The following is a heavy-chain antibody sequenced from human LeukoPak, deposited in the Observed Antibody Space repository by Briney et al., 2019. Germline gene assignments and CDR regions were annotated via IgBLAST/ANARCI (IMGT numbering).Heavy chain of an antibody. CDR2: ISYDGSNK. CDR1: GFTFSTYG. J-gene: IGHJ4*02. Sequence: GGSLRLSCAASGFTFSTYGMHWVRQAPGKGLEWVTFISYDGSNKYYADSVKGRFTISRDNSKNTLYLQMNSLRAEDTAVYYCAREFSGGRVIMAHFDYWGQGTLVTVSS. D-gene: IGHD3-3*01. V-gene: IGHV3-30*03. CDR3: AREFSGGRVIMAHFDY.